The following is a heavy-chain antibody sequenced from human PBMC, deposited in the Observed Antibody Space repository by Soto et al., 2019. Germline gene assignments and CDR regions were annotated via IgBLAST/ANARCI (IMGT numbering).Heavy chain of an antibody. Sequence: QVQLVESGGGVVQPGRSLRLSCAASGFTFSSYAMHWVRQAPGKGLEWVAVISYDGSNKYYADSVKGRFTISRDNSKNTLYLQMNSLRAEDTAVYYCASAAYGDYGLYYFDYWGQGTLVTVSS. D-gene: IGHD4-17*01. CDR3: ASAAYGDYGLYYFDY. V-gene: IGHV3-30-3*01. CDR2: ISYDGSNK. J-gene: IGHJ4*02. CDR1: GFTFSSYA.